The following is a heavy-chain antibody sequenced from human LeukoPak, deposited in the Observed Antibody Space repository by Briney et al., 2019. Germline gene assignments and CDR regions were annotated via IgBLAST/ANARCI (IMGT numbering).Heavy chain of an antibody. V-gene: IGHV3-11*01. J-gene: IGHJ4*02. CDR3: VFGGYGSSSRY. CDR1: GFTFSEYY. D-gene: IGHD5-18*01. Sequence: GGSLRLSCAASGFTFSEYYMSWIRQAPGKGLEWISYISPSSTTIYYADSVKGRFTISRDNAKDSLYLQMNILRAEDTAVYYCVFGGYGSSSRYWGRGTLVTVSS. CDR2: ISPSSTTI.